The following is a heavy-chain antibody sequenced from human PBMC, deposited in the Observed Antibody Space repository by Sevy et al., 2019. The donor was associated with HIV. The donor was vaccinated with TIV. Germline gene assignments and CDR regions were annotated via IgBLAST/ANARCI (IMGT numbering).Heavy chain of an antibody. J-gene: IGHJ3*02. D-gene: IGHD5-18*01. CDR3: ASRVTAHDGFDI. CDR2: ISGISTYI. V-gene: IGHV3-11*06. Sequence: GGSLRLSCAASGFTFSDYHMNWIRQAPGKGLVWVSYISGISTYINYADSVKGRFTISRDNAKNTLFLEMNSLRAEDTAVYYYASRVTAHDGFDIWGQGTMVTVSS. CDR1: GFTFSDYH.